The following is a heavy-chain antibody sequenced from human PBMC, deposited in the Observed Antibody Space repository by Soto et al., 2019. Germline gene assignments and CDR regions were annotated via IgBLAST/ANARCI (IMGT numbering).Heavy chain of an antibody. Sequence: SGPTLVNPRASVKVSCKASGYTFTSYGISWVRQAPGQGLEWMGWISPYNDDTYYAQKFQGRVTMTTDTFTNTAYVEVTSLRSDDTAVYYCARIVSSHYYYYYMDVWGKGTTVTVSS. J-gene: IGHJ6*03. V-gene: IGHV1-18*01. CDR3: ARIVSSHYYYYYMDV. D-gene: IGHD2-15*01. CDR1: GYTFTSYG. CDR2: ISPYNDDT.